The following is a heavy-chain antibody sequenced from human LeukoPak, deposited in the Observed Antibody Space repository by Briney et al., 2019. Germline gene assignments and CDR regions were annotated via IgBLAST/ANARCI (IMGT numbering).Heavy chain of an antibody. Sequence: PGGSLRLSCIASGFTFSSYWMSWVRQAPGKGLEWVANIKQDESEKYYVDSVKGRFTISRDNAKNSLYLQMNSLRVEDTAVYYCARMTPLSSNWYCDAFDIWGQGTMVTVSS. CDR2: IKQDESEK. J-gene: IGHJ3*02. V-gene: IGHV3-7*01. D-gene: IGHD6-13*01. CDR3: ARMTPLSSNWYCDAFDI. CDR1: GFTFSSYW.